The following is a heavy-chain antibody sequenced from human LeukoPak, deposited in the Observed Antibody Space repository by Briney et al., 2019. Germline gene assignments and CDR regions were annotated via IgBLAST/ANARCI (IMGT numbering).Heavy chain of an antibody. D-gene: IGHD2-2*01. V-gene: IGHV3-23*01. J-gene: IGHJ3*02. Sequence: GGSLRLSCAASGFTISSYAMSWVRQAPGKGLEWVSAISGSGGSTYYADSVKGRFTISRDNSKNTLYLQMNSLRAEDTAVYYCAKDIVVVPADPDAFDIWGQGTMVTVSS. CDR2: ISGSGGST. CDR1: GFTISSYA. CDR3: AKDIVVVPADPDAFDI.